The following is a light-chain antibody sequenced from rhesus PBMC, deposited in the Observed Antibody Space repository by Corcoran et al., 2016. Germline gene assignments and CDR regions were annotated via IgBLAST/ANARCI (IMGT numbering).Light chain of an antibody. CDR3: LQHNSYPWT. V-gene: IGKV1-28*03. CDR1: QGISSY. CDR2: DAS. Sequence: DIQMTQSPSSLSASVGDTVTITCRASQGISSYLNWFQQKPGKAPKLLIYDASSLESGVPSRFSGSGSGTDFTLTISSLQPEDFAADYCLQHNSYPWTFGQGTKVEIK. J-gene: IGKJ1*01.